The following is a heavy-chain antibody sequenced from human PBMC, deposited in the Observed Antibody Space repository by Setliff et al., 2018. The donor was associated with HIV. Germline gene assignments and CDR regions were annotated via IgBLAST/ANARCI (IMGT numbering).Heavy chain of an antibody. CDR1: GGSISTYY. CDR2: IYFTGSS. V-gene: IGHV4-4*08. CDR3: ARDKGYYYMDV. Sequence: PSETLSLTCTVSGGSISTYYWSWIRQPPGKGLEWIGSIYFTGSSDNNPSLKSRVTLSVDTSKNQFSLRLSSVTAADTAVYYCARDKGYYYMDVWGKGITVTVSS. J-gene: IGHJ6*03.